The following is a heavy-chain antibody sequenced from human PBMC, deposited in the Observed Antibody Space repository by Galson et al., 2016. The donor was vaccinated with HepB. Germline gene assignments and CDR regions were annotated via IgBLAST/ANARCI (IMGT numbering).Heavy chain of an antibody. CDR1: GYNFGTYW. Sequence: QSGAEVKKPGESLKISCKGSGYNFGTYWIAWVRQMPGKGLEWMGVIHPGDSDTRYSPSFQGQVTISVDKSITTAYLQWSSLKASDTDMYYCARPADNTVYYFDYWGQGTLVTVSS. D-gene: IGHD4-11*01. CDR3: ARPADNTVYYFDY. J-gene: IGHJ4*02. V-gene: IGHV5-51*01. CDR2: IHPGDSDT.